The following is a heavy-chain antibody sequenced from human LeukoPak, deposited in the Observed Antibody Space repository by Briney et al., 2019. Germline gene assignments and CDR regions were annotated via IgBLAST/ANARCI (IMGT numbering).Heavy chain of an antibody. D-gene: IGHD5-18*01. V-gene: IGHV3-21*04. CDR2: ISSGTSYI. J-gene: IGHJ4*02. CDR3: AKAPANYVDTAMGTFDY. Sequence: GGSLRLSCAASGFTFSSYSMNWVRQAPGKGLEWVSSISSGTSYIYYADSVKGRFTISRDNSKNTLYLQMNSLRAEDTAVYYCAKAPANYVDTAMGTFDYWGQGTLVTVSS. CDR1: GFTFSSYS.